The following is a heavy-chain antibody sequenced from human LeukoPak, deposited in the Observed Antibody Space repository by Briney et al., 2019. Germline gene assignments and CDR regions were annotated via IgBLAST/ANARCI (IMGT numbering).Heavy chain of an antibody. Sequence: SETLSLTCTVSGDSITNYYWNWIRQLPGKGLEWIGYIYYSGSTNYNPSLKSRVTTSVDTSKNQFSLNLSSVTAADTAVYYCARRAVAEWYFDLWGRGTLVTVSS. CDR1: GDSITNYY. D-gene: IGHD6-19*01. CDR3: ARRAVAEWYFDL. CDR2: IYYSGST. J-gene: IGHJ2*01. V-gene: IGHV4-59*01.